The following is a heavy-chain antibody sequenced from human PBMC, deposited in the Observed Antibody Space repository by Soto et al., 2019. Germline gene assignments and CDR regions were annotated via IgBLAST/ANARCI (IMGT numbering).Heavy chain of an antibody. CDR2: ISGSGGST. CDR1: GFTFSSYA. J-gene: IGHJ3*02. Sequence: PGGSLRLSCAASGFTFSSYAMSWVRQAPGKGLEWVSAISGSGGSTYYADSVKGRFTISRDNSKNTLYLQMNSLRAEDTAVYYCAKNYYDILTGYPLDAFDIWGQGTMVTVSS. CDR3: AKNYYDILTGYPLDAFDI. V-gene: IGHV3-23*01. D-gene: IGHD3-9*01.